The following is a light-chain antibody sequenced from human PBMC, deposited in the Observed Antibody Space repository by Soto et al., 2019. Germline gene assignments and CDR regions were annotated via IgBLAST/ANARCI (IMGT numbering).Light chain of an antibody. V-gene: IGKV3-15*01. CDR3: QQYNTRPQK. CDR1: QTVGSN. J-gene: IGKJ1*01. Sequence: ELVLTQSPATLSVSPGERARVSCRASQTVGSNLAWYQHKPGQAPRLLISGASTRATGVPARFGGSGSGTEFALTITGLQSEDFTVYFCQQYNTRPQKFGQGTKV. CDR2: GAS.